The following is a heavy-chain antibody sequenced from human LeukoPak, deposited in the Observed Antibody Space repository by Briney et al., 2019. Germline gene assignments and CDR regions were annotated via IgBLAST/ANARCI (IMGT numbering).Heavy chain of an antibody. CDR1: GGSFSGYY. J-gene: IGHJ4*02. Sequence: NPSETLSLTCAVYGGSFSGYYWSWIRQPPGKGLEWIGEINHSGSTNYNPSLKSRVTISADTSMNQFSLKLSSVTAADTAVYYCARSGGIAVAAFDYWGQGTLVTVSS. CDR2: INHSGST. D-gene: IGHD6-19*01. V-gene: IGHV4-34*01. CDR3: ARSGGIAVAAFDY.